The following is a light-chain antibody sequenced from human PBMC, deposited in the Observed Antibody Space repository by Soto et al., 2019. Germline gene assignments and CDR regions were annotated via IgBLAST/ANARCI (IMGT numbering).Light chain of an antibody. Sequence: QSALTQPASVSGSPGQSITISCTGSSSDIGGYNSVSWYQQHPRKAPKLMIYEVTNRPSGISNRFSGSKSGNTASLTISGLQAEDEAEYYCSSYTRGNTYVFGSGTKLTVL. CDR2: EVT. V-gene: IGLV2-14*01. CDR3: SSYTRGNTYV. J-gene: IGLJ1*01. CDR1: SSDIGGYNS.